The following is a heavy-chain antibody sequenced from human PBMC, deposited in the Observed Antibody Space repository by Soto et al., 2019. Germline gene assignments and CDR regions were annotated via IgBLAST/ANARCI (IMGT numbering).Heavy chain of an antibody. J-gene: IGHJ4*02. CDR1: GYSFTSYW. V-gene: IGHV5-10-1*01. CDR3: ARRDYYDSSGYAN. D-gene: IGHD3-22*01. Sequence: GESLKISCKGSGYSFTSYWISWVRQTPGKGLEWMGRIDPSDSYTNYSPSFQGHVTISADKSISTAYLQWSSLKASDTAMYYCARRDYYDSSGYANWGQGNLVTVSS. CDR2: IDPSDSYT.